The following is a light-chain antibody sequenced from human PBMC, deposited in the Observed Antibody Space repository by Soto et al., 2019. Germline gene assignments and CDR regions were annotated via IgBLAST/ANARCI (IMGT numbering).Light chain of an antibody. Sequence: QSLLTHPASQCGGPGQSINLLCHGNSSGVGSYDLVSWYQHHPGKAPKLMISEATKRPSGVSDRFSGSKSGNTASLTISGLQAEDEADYYCCSYAGSSTYVFGTGTNVTVL. CDR2: EAT. CDR1: SSGVGSYDL. V-gene: IGLV2-23*01. J-gene: IGLJ1*01. CDR3: CSYAGSSTYV.